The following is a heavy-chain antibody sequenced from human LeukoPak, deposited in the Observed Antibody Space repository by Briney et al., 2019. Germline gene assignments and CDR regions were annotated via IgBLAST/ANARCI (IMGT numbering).Heavy chain of an antibody. Sequence: SGGSLRLSCAASGFTFSSYGMHWVRQAPGKGLVWVSRISDDGTNRNYADSVKGRFTISRDNDKNTLYLQMNSLRAEDTAVYYCARIMVGATGIDYWGQGTLVSVSS. J-gene: IGHJ4*02. V-gene: IGHV3-74*01. CDR1: GFTFSSYG. CDR3: ARIMVGATGIDY. D-gene: IGHD1-26*01. CDR2: ISDDGTNR.